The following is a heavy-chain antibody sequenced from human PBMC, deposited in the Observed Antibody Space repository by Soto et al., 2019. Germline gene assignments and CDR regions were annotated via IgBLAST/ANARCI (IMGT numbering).Heavy chain of an antibody. V-gene: IGHV3-74*01. J-gene: IGHJ5*02. CDR3: ARDHDYVYNGFDP. D-gene: IGHD4-17*01. CDR1: GFTFSSYW. Sequence: EVQLVESGGDLVQPGGSLRLSCAASGFTFSSYWMHWVRQAPGKGLVWVSRINSDGSSTSYADSVKGRFTISRDNAKKTLYLQMNSLRAEDTAVYYCARDHDYVYNGFDPWGQGTLVTVSS. CDR2: INSDGSST.